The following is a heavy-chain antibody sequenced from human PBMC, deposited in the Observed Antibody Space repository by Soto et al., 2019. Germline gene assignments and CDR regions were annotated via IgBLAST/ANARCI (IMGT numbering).Heavy chain of an antibody. D-gene: IGHD5-18*01. J-gene: IGHJ4*02. V-gene: IGHV4-59*01. CDR1: GGSISSYY. CDR3: ARVRGYSYGYGSFDY. Sequence: QVQLKESGPGLVKPSETLSLTCTVSGGSISSYYWSWIRQPPGKGLEWIGYIYYSGSTNYNPSITSRVTISVDTSKNQFSLKLSSVTAADTAVYYCARVRGYSYGYGSFDYWGQGTLVTVSS. CDR2: IYYSGST.